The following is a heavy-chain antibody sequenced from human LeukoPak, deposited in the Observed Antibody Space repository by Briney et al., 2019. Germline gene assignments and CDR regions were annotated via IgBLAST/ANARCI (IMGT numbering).Heavy chain of an antibody. J-gene: IGHJ4*02. CDR2: IYYSGST. V-gene: IGHV4-31*03. CDR3: ARAPSVIVVRAYFDY. CDR1: GASLRSGDYY. D-gene: IGHD3-22*01. Sequence: SETLSLTCTVSGASLRSGDYYWSWIRQHPGKGLEWIGYIYYSGSTYYNPSLKSRLTISVNTSKNQFSLRLSSVTPADTAVYYCARAPSVIVVRAYFDYWGQGALVTVSS.